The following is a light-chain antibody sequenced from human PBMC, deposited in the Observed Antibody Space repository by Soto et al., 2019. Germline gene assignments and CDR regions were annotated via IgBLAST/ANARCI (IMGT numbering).Light chain of an antibody. Sequence: EIVLTQSPATLSSFPGDRVTLSCRASQYINTRLAWYQHRPGQAPRLLIYQTSLRAAGIPARFSGSGSGTDFTLTISRLEPEDFAVYYCQQFGSSVTFGQGTRLEIK. V-gene: IGKV3-20*01. CDR3: QQFGSSVT. CDR2: QTS. CDR1: QYINTR. J-gene: IGKJ5*01.